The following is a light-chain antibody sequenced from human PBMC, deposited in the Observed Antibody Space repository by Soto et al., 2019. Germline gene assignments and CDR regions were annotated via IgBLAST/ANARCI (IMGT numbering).Light chain of an antibody. V-gene: IGLV1-40*01. J-gene: IGLJ2*01. Sequence: QSVLTQPPSVSGAPGQRVTGSCTGSSSNIGAGYDVHWYQQLPGTAPKLLIYGNSNRPSGVPDRFSGSKSGTSASLAITGLQAEDEADYYCQSYDSSLSGPKFGGATKLTVL. CDR1: SSNIGAGYD. CDR3: QSYDSSLSGPK. CDR2: GNS.